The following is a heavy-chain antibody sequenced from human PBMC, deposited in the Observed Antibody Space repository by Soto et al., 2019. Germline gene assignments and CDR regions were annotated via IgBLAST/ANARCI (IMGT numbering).Heavy chain of an antibody. V-gene: IGHV1-18*01. CDR3: ARAAGGYYYDSSGYYWPYYYYGMDV. CDR2: ISAYNGNT. D-gene: IGHD3-22*01. Sequence: ASGKVSCKASGYTFTSYGISWVRQAPGQGLEWMGWISAYNGNTNYAQKLQGRVPMTTDTSTSTDYMELRSLRSDDTAVYYCARAAGGYYYDSSGYYWPYYYYGMDVWGQGTTGTVSS. CDR1: GYTFTSYG. J-gene: IGHJ6*02.